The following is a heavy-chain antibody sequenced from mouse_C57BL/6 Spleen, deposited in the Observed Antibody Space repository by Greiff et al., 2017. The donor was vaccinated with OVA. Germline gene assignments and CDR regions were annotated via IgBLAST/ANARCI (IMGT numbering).Heavy chain of an antibody. CDR1: GYSITSGYY. V-gene: IGHV3-6*01. Sequence: EVKLQESGPGLVKPSQSLSLTCSVTGYSITSGYYWNWIRQFPGNKLEWMGYISYDGSNNYNPSLKNRISITRDTSKNQFFLKLNSVTTEDTATYYCATFYSISFAYWGQGTLVTVSA. J-gene: IGHJ3*01. CDR2: ISYDGSN. D-gene: IGHD2-5*01. CDR3: ATFYSISFAY.